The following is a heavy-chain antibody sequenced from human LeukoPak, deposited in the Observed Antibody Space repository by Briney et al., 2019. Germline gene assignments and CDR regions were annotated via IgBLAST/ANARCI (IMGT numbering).Heavy chain of an antibody. Sequence: PSETLSLTCAVYGGSFSGYYWSWIRQPPGKGLEWIGEINHSGSTNYIPSLKGRVTISVDTSKNQFSLKLSSVTAADTAVYYCARGLWFREYYFDYWGQGTLVTVSS. CDR2: INHSGST. CDR1: GGSFSGYY. CDR3: ARGLWFREYYFDY. J-gene: IGHJ4*02. D-gene: IGHD3-10*01. V-gene: IGHV4-34*01.